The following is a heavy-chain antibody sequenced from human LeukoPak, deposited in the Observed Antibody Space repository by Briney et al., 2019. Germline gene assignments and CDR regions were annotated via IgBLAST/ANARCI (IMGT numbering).Heavy chain of an antibody. Sequence: GGSLRLSCAASGFTFSDHAMHWVRQAPGKGLEWVAAISYHGRDIYYADSVKGRFTISRDNSNKMLYVQMNSLRPEDTAVYYCAKSRDTSGYSAFDHWGQGTLVTVSS. CDR3: AKSRDTSGYSAFDH. D-gene: IGHD3-22*01. CDR2: ISYHGRDI. V-gene: IGHV3-30-3*02. CDR1: GFTFSDHA. J-gene: IGHJ4*02.